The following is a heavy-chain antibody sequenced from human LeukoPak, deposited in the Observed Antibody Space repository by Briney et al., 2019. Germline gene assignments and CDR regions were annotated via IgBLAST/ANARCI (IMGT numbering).Heavy chain of an antibody. D-gene: IGHD6-13*01. CDR3: ARSERAAAAPNYFDY. Sequence: SETLSLTCTVSGGSISSRTYCWGWIRQPPGKGLECIGSIYSSGRSYYNPSLKSRVTISVHTSKNQFSLKLSSVTAADTAMYDCARSERAAAAPNYFDYWGQGTLVTVSS. CDR2: IYSSGRS. J-gene: IGHJ4*02. V-gene: IGHV4-39*07. CDR1: GGSISSRTYC.